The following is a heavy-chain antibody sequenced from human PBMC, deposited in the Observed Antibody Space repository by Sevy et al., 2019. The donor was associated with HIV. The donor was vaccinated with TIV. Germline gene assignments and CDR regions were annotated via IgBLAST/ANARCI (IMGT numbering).Heavy chain of an antibody. CDR3: AKVRFLEWLPTPLFDY. J-gene: IGHJ4*02. CDR2: FRGGGGST. Sequence: GGSLRLSCAAPGFTFSSYAMSWVRQAPGKGLEWVSAFRGGGGSTYYADSVEGRFTISRDNSKNTLYLQMNSLRAEDTAVYYCAKVRFLEWLPTPLFDYWGQGTLVTVSS. D-gene: IGHD3-3*01. CDR1: GFTFSSYA. V-gene: IGHV3-23*01.